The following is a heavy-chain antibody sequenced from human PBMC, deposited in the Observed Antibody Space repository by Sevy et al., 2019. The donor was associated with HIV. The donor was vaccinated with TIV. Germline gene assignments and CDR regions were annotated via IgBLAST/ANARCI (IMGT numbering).Heavy chain of an antibody. V-gene: IGHV2-5*02. J-gene: IGHJ4*02. CDR1: GFSLSTSGMG. D-gene: IGHD6-13*01. Sequence: SGPTLVNPTQTLTLTCTFSGFSLSTSGMGVGWIRQPPGKALEWLALIYWDDDKRYSPSLKSRLTITKDTSKNQVVLTMTNMDPVDTATYYCAHRGSSSPPGFPIYFDYWAREPWSPSPQ. CDR3: AHRGSSSPPGFPIYFDY. CDR2: IYWDDDK.